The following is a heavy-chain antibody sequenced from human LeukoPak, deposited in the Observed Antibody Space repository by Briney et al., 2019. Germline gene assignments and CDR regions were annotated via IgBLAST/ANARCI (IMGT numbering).Heavy chain of an antibody. CDR1: GFTFSDYY. V-gene: IGHV3-11*06. CDR2: ISSSSSYT. J-gene: IGHJ3*02. CDR3: ARVHSTNAFDI. Sequence: GESLRLSCAASGFTFSDYYMSWIRQAPGKGLEWVSYISSSSSYTNYADSVKGRFTISRDNAKNSLYLQMNSLRAEDTAVYYCARVHSTNAFDIWGQGTMVTVPS. D-gene: IGHD2-21*01.